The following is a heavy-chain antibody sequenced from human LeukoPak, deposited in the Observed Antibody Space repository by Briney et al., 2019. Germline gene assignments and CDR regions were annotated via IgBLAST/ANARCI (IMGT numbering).Heavy chain of an antibody. Sequence: GGSLRLSCAASGFTFSTYGMHWVRQAPRTGLEWVAVIWYDGSHKYYADSVKGRFTISRDNSKNTLYLQMNSLRAEDTAVYYCAREGQGYCSSTSCSAYFDCWGQGTLVTVSS. V-gene: IGHV3-33*01. D-gene: IGHD2-2*01. CDR2: IWYDGSHK. CDR3: AREGQGYCSSTSCSAYFDC. CDR1: GFTFSTYG. J-gene: IGHJ4*02.